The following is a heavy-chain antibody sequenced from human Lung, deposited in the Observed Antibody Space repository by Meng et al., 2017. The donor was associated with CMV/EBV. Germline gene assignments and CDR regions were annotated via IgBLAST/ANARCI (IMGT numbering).Heavy chain of an antibody. V-gene: IGHV3-72*01. CDR1: GFIFSDHR. J-gene: IGHJ4*02. CDR2: IRHKAAGYST. D-gene: IGHD1-26*01. CDR3: TRDGGSYDFADY. Sequence: SCAASGFIFSDHRMDWIRQAPGKGLEWVARIRHKAAGYSTEYAASVRGRFTVSRDDSKNSVYLQMSSLRTEDTAVCHCTRDGGSYDFADYWGQGXLVTVSS.